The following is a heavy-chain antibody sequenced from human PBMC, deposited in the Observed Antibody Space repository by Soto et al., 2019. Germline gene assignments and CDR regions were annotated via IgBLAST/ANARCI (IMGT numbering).Heavy chain of an antibody. J-gene: IGHJ6*03. CDR3: ARDLIYYGNYYYSLDV. D-gene: IGHD3-16*01. CDR1: GYSISSYYY. Sequence: SETLSLTCDVSGYSISSYYYWGWIRQPPGEGLGWIGSIYHSGSTYYNPSLRSRVTISIDPSENQFSLKLTSVTDADTAVYYCARDLIYYGNYYYSLDVWGQGTTVTVSS. V-gene: IGHV4-38-2*02. CDR2: IYHSGST.